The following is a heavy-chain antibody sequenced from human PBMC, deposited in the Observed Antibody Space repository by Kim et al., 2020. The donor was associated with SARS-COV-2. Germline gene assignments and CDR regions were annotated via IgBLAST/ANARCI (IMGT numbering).Heavy chain of an antibody. D-gene: IGHD3-22*01. CDR3: VRGHYETSAPDY. J-gene: IGHJ4*02. V-gene: IGHV3-30*04. CDR1: GFTFSTYA. CDR2: ISYHGSDT. Sequence: GGSLRLSCAASGFTFSTYAMHWVRQAPGKGLEWVAFISYHGSDTKYADSVKGRFIVSRDNSKSTLFLLMNSLRLEDTAVYFCVRGHYETSAPDYWGQGTLVTVSS.